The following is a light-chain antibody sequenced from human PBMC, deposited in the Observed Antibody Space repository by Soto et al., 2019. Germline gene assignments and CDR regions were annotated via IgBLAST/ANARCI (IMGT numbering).Light chain of an antibody. CDR3: LQEINYPCT. V-gene: IGKV1-6*01. CDR2: GAS. Sequence: AIQMTQCPSSRSACVGDRVTISCRACQGIGNALGWYQRKPGKHPKLLIYGASNLQSGGPLRFSRSGSDTDFTLAISSLQPEASATYYCLQEINYPCTLAQGTNFDIK. J-gene: IGKJ1*01. CDR1: QGIGNA.